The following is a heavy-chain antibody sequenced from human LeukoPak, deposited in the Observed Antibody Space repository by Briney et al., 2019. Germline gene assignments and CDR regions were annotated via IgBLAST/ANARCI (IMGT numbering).Heavy chain of an antibody. V-gene: IGHV3-53*01. CDR1: GFTVNSNY. D-gene: IGHD3-22*01. CDR2: LYSDGRT. CDR3: ARDQRYYYDSSGYYPGWSDY. Sequence: PGGSLRLSCAASGFTVNSNYMNWVRQAPGKGLEWVSVLYSDGRTYYADSVKGRFTISRDTSKNTLYLQVNSLRAEDTAVYYCARDQRYYYDSSGYYPGWSDYWGQGTLVTVSS. J-gene: IGHJ4*02.